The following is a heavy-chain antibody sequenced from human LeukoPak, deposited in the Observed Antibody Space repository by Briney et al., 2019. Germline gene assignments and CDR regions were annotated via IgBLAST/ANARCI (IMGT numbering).Heavy chain of an antibody. D-gene: IGHD2-21*02. J-gene: IGHJ3*02. CDR2: IIPILGIA. CDR1: GGTFSSYA. Sequence: SVKISCKASGGTFSSYAISWVRQAPGQGLEWMGRIIPILGIANYAQKFQGRVTITADKSTSTAYMELSSLRSEDTAVYYCAREVVVVTATPDAFDIWGQGTMVTVSS. CDR3: AREVVVVTATPDAFDI. V-gene: IGHV1-69*04.